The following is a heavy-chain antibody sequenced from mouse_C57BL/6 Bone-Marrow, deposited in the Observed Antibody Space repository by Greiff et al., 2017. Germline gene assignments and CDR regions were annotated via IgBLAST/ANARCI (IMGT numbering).Heavy chain of an antibody. CDR3: ARQAWFAY. J-gene: IGHJ3*01. CDR1: GFTFSSYG. CDR2: ISSGGSYT. V-gene: IGHV5-6*01. Sequence: EVQRVESGGDLVKPGGSLKLSCAASGFTFSSYGMSWVRQTPDKRLEWVATISSGGSYTYYPDSVKGRFTISRDNAKNTLYLQMSSLKSEDTAMYYCARQAWFAYWGQVTLVTVSA.